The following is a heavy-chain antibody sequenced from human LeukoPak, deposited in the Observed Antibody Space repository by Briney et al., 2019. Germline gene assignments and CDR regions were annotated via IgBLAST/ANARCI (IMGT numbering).Heavy chain of an antibody. D-gene: IGHD2-2*01. V-gene: IGHV3-23*01. CDR1: GFTFSSYA. CDR3: AKRQYQLPYFDY. Sequence: AGGSQRLSCAASGFTFSSYAMSWVRQAPGNGLEWVSAISGSGGSTYYADSVKGRFTISRDNSKNTLYLQMNSLRAEDTAVYYCAKRQYQLPYFDYWGQGTLVTVSS. CDR2: ISGSGGST. J-gene: IGHJ4*02.